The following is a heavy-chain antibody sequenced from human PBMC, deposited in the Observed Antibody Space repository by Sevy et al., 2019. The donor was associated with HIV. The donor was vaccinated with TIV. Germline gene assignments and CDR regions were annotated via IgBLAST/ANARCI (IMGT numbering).Heavy chain of an antibody. V-gene: IGHV3-48*02. D-gene: IGHD5-18*01. Sequence: GGSLRLSCVVSGLTFSSDSMNWVRQAPGKGLEWLAYISSSSRTIYYADSLEGRFTISRANDKKSVFLQMNNLRDEDSATYYCARDVDTPFVRSFDSWGQGTLVTVSS. CDR1: GLTFSSDS. J-gene: IGHJ4*02. CDR3: ARDVDTPFVRSFDS. CDR2: ISSSSRTI.